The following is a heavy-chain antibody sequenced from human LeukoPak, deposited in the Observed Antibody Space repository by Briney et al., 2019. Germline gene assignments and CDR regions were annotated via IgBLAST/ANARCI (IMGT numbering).Heavy chain of an antibody. CDR2: IKQDGSEK. CDR3: AREGYVSGSYSAFDI. Sequence: GGSLRLSCAASGFTFSSYGMHWVRQAPGKGLEWVANIKQDGSEKYYVDSVKGRFTISRDNAKNSLYLQMNSLTAEDTAVYYCAREGYVSGSYSAFDIWGQGTMVTVSS. CDR1: GFTFSSYG. D-gene: IGHD3-10*01. V-gene: IGHV3-7*04. J-gene: IGHJ3*02.